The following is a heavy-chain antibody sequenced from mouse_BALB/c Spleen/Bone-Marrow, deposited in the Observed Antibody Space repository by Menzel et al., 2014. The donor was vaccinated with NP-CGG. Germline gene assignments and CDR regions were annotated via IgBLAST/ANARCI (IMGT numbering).Heavy chain of an antibody. D-gene: IGHD2-3*01. J-gene: IGHJ3*01. CDR1: GFSLTSHG. CDR2: IWAGGST. CDR3: ATHDGYYISFAY. Sequence: VQLQQSGPGLVAPSQSLSITCTVSGFSLTSHGVHWVRQPPGKGLEWLGVIWAGGSTNYNSALMSRLSISKDNSKNQVFLKMNSLQTGDTAIYYCATHDGYYISFAYWGQGTLVTVSA. V-gene: IGHV2-9*02.